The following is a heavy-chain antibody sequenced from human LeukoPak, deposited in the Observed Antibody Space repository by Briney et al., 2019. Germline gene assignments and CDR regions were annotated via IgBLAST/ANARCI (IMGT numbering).Heavy chain of an antibody. CDR2: INPNSGGT. D-gene: IGHD3-3*01. CDR1: GYTFTGHY. V-gene: IGHV1-2*02. J-gene: IGHJ4*02. Sequence: ASVKVSCKASGYTFTGHYMHWVRQAPGQGLEWMGWINPNSGGTNYAQKFQGRVTMTRDTSISTAYMELSRLRSDDTAVYYCARLWGGPTNYDYWGQGTLVTVSS. CDR3: ARLWGGPTNYDY.